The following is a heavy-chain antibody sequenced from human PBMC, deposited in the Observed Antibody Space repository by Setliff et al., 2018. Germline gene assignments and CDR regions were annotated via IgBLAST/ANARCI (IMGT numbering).Heavy chain of an antibody. CDR2: INPSSGTT. Sequence: GASVKVSCKASGYTFTSYYIHWVRQAPGQGLEWMGIINPSSGTTSYAQKFQGRVTMIRDTSTSTVYMELSSLRSEDTAVYYCAREGPSMVTAPGRSGYVDWGQGTLVTVSS. J-gene: IGHJ4*02. CDR3: AREGPSMVTAPGRSGYVD. V-gene: IGHV1-46*03. CDR1: GYTFTSYY. D-gene: IGHD3-22*01.